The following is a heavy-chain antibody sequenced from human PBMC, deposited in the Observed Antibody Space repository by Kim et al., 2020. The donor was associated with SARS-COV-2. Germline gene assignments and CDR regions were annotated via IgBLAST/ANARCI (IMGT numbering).Heavy chain of an antibody. J-gene: IGHJ4*02. CDR1: GGTFSSYA. D-gene: IGHD3-10*01. Sequence: SVKVSCKASGGTFSSYAISWVRQAPGQGLEWMGGIIPIFGTENYAQKFQGRVTITADESTSTAYMELSSLRSEDTAVYYCARDRNYYGSGSYYNCFDYWGQGTLVTVSS. V-gene: IGHV1-69*13. CDR2: IIPIFGTE. CDR3: ARDRNYYGSGSYYNCFDY.